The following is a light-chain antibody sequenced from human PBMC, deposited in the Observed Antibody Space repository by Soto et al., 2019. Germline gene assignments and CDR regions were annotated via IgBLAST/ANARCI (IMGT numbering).Light chain of an antibody. CDR2: AAS. CDR1: QGISSY. J-gene: IGKJ4*01. CDR3: QQYYSNLVT. V-gene: IGKV1-8*01. Sequence: AIRMTQSPSSFSASTGDRVTITCRASQGISSYLAWYQQKPGKAPKLLIYAASTLQSGVPSRFSGSGSGTDFTLTISCLQSEDFATYYCQQYYSNLVTFGGGTKVEIK.